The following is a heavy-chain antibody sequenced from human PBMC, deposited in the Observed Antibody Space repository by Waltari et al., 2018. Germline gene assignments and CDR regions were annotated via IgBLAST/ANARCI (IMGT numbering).Heavy chain of an antibody. CDR2: ISYDGRNK. Sequence: QVQLVESGGGVVQPGRSLRLSCAAYGFTFSSYDMHWVRQAPGKGLEWVAVISYDGRNKYYADSVKGRFTISRDNSKNTLYLQMNSLRAEDTAVYYCARARDYYGSGRETFDYWGQGTLVTVSS. V-gene: IGHV3-30*16. CDR3: ARARDYYGSGRETFDY. J-gene: IGHJ4*02. D-gene: IGHD3-10*01. CDR1: GFTFSSYD.